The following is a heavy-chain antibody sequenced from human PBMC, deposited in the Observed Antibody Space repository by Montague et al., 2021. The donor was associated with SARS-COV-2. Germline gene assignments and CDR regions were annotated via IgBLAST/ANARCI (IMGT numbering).Heavy chain of an antibody. V-gene: IGHV4-39*01. CDR2: INNRGNT. CDR3: ARRYSGTWESFYHYMDV. J-gene: IGHJ6*03. CDR1: GDSISSSSYY. D-gene: IGHD1-26*01. Sequence: SETLSLTCTVSGDSISSSSYYWGWIRQPPGKGLEWIGSINNRGNTYNNPSLRSRVSISVDMSKNQFSLKVNFVTAADTAVYYCARRYSGTWESFYHYMDVWGRGTTVIVSS.